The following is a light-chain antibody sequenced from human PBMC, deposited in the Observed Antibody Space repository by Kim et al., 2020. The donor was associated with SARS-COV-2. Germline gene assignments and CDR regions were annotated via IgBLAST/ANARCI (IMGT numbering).Light chain of an antibody. CDR2: DAS. CDR1: QSISDW. V-gene: IGKV1-5*01. CDR3: RVYNNYFT. Sequence: DIQMTQSPSTLSASVGDRVTITCRASQSISDWLAWYQQRPGKAPKLLIYDASTLESGVPSRFSGSESRTEFTLTISSLQPDDFATYFCRVYNNYFTYGGGTKVLI. J-gene: IGKJ4*01.